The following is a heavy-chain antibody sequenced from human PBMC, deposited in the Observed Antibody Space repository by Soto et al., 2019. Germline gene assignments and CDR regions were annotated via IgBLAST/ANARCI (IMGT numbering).Heavy chain of an antibody. CDR2: ISAYNGNT. V-gene: IGHV1-18*01. CDR1: GDTFASFG. Sequence: ASVKVSCKASGDTFASFGFSWVRQAPGQGLEWPGWISAYNGNTHYAQKVRDRVTLTTDTSTNTAYMELRSLTSDDTAVYYCARDQESITDRILQYWGQGTRVTVSS. J-gene: IGHJ4*02. D-gene: IGHD3-10*01. CDR3: ARDQESITDRILQY.